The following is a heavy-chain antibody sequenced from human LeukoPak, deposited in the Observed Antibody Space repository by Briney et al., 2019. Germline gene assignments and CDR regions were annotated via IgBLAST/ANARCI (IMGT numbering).Heavy chain of an antibody. CDR1: GGSISSYY. CDR3: ASGYCSSTSCLFDP. CDR2: IYYSGST. D-gene: IGHD2-2*03. V-gene: IGHV4-59*01. J-gene: IGHJ5*02. Sequence: SETLSLTCTVSGGSISSYYWSWLRQPPGKGLEWIGYIYYSGSTNYNPSLKSRVTISVDTSKNQFSLKLSSVTAADTAVYYCASGYCSSTSCLFDPWGQGTLVTVSS.